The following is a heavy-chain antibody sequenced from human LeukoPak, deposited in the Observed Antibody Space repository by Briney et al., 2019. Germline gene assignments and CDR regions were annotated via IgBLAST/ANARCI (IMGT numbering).Heavy chain of an antibody. J-gene: IGHJ6*03. CDR3: AKSLSSLNYMDV. Sequence: GGSLRLSCAASGFTFSSYWMHWVRQTPGKGLVWVSRINSDGSSTSYADSVKGRFTISRDNAKNTLYLQMNSLRAEDTAVYYCAKSLSSLNYMDVWGKGTTVTVSS. CDR2: INSDGSST. CDR1: GFTFSSYW. V-gene: IGHV3-74*01.